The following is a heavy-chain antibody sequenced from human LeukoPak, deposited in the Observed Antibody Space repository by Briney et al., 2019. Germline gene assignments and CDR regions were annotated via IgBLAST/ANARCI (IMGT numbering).Heavy chain of an antibody. CDR2: IYYSGST. D-gene: IGHD3-10*01. J-gene: IGHJ6*03. CDR3: ARARGYYYMDV. V-gene: IGHV4-59*01. CDR1: GGSISSYC. Sequence: PSETLSLTCTVSGGSISSYCWSWIRQPPGKGLEWIGYIYYSGSTNYNPSLKSRVTISVGTSKNQFSLKLSSVTAADTAVYYCARARGYYYMDVWGKGTTVTVSS.